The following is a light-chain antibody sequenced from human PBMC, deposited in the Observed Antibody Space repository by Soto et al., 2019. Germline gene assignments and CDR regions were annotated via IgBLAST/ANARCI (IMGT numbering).Light chain of an antibody. V-gene: IGLV2-14*01. CDR3: SSYTSSNTLYV. CDR1: SSDVRGYNY. CDR2: EVS. J-gene: IGLJ1*01. Sequence: QSALTQPASMSGSPGQSITISCTGTSSDVRGYNYVSWYQQHPGKAPKLMIYEVSNRPSGVSNRFSGSKSGNTASLTISGLQAEDEADYYCSSYTSSNTLYVFGTGTKLTVL.